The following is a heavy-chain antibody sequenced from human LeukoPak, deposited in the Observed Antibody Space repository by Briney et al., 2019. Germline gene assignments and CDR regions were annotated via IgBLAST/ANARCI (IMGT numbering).Heavy chain of an antibody. V-gene: IGHV1-69*04. CDR1: GGNFSSYA. Sequence: SVKVSCQASGGNFSSYALSWVRQAPGQGVEWMGRIIPIFGIANYAQKFQGRVTITADKSTSTAYMELSSLRSEDTAVYYCARVGYCSSTSCYSYYYYYGMDVWGQGTTVTVSS. CDR3: ARVGYCSSTSCYSYYYYYGMDV. CDR2: IIPIFGIA. J-gene: IGHJ6*02. D-gene: IGHD2-2*01.